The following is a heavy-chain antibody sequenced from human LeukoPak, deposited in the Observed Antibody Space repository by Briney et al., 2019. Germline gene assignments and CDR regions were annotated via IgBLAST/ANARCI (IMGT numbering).Heavy chain of an antibody. CDR2: IKQDGSDK. V-gene: IGHV3-7*01. J-gene: IGHJ6*02. CDR3: ARADYYGSGSYYREPLYYYYGMDV. D-gene: IGHD3-10*01. CDR1: GFIFSTYW. Sequence: GGSLRLSCAASGFIFSTYWMTGVRQAPGQGLEWVANIKQDGSDKYYVDSVKGRFTIPRDNAKNSLYLQMNSLRAEDTAVYYCARADYYGSGSYYREPLYYYYGMDVWGQGTTVTVSS.